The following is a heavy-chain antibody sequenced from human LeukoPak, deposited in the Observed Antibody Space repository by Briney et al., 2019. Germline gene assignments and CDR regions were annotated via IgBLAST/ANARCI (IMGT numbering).Heavy chain of an antibody. CDR2: IWYNGNNK. J-gene: IGHJ6*04. V-gene: IGHV3-33*01. CDR3: ARDSRHGEIFPGMDV. Sequence: PGRSLRLSCSTSGFTFSYYGMHWVRQAPGKGLEWVAVIWYNGNNKYYVDSVKGRFTISRDTSKNTLYLQMNSLRVEDTAVYFCARDSRHGEIFPGMDVWGKGTTVIVSS. CDR1: GFTFSYYG. D-gene: IGHD6-13*01.